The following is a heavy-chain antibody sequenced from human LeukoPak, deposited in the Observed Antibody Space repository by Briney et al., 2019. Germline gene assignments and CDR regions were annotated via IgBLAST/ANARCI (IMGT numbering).Heavy chain of an antibody. D-gene: IGHD3-22*01. CDR1: GFTLSSYG. Sequence: GSLRLSCAASGFTLSSYGMHWVRQAPGKGLEWVAVTSYDGSNKYYADSVKGRFTISRDNSKNTLYLQMSSLRVEDTALYYCARDYDSSGYLPDYWGQGTLVTVSS. CDR2: TSYDGSNK. J-gene: IGHJ4*02. V-gene: IGHV3-30*03. CDR3: ARDYDSSGYLPDY.